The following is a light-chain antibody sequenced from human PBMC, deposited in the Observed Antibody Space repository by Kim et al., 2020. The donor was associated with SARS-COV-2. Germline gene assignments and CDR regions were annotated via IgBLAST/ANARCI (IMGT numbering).Light chain of an antibody. V-gene: IGKV3-11*01. J-gene: IGKJ2*01. CDR2: DAS. CDR3: QQRSNWPPYT. Sequence: LSPGERATLSCGASQSVSSYLAWYQQKPDQAPRLLIYDASNRATGIPARFSGSGSGTDFTLTISSLEPEDFAVYYCQQRSNWPPYTFGQGTKLEI. CDR1: QSVSSY.